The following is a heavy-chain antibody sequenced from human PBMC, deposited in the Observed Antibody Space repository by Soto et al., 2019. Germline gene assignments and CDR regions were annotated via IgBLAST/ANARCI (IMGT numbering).Heavy chain of an antibody. V-gene: IGHV4-30-2*02. CDR3: VGDWGPYWFDP. CDR1: GGSISSGGYC. Sequence: SETLSLTCAVSGGSISSGGYCWSWIRQPPGKGLEWIGYIYHSGSTYYNPSLKSRVTISVDTSKNQFSLEIRSVVPSDTAVYYCVGDWGPYWFDPWGQGILVTVSS. D-gene: IGHD7-27*01. J-gene: IGHJ5*02. CDR2: IYHSGST.